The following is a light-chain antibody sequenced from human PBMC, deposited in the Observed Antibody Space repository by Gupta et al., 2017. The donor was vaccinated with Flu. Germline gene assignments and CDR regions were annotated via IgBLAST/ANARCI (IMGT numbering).Light chain of an antibody. Sequence: AGLTQPPSVSQALRPTATLTCTGNSNNVGNQGAAWLQHHQGHPPKLLFYKNNDRPSGISERFSASRSGDTASLTITGLQTEDEADYYCSAWESRFDVWVFGGGTRLTVL. CDR2: KNN. CDR1: SNNVGNQG. CDR3: SAWESRFDVWV. V-gene: IGLV10-54*04. J-gene: IGLJ3*02.